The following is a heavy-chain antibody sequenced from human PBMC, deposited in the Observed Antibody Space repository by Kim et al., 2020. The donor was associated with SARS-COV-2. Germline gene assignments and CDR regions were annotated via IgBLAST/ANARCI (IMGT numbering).Heavy chain of an antibody. D-gene: IGHD6-13*01. CDR1: GFTFSSYE. J-gene: IGHJ4*02. V-gene: IGHV3-48*03. CDR3: AYSSSWYSYFDY. CDR2: ISSSGSTI. Sequence: GGSLRLSCAASGFTFSSYEMNWVRQAPGKGLEWVSYISSSGSTIYYADSVKGRFTISRDNAKNSLYLQMNSLRAEDTAVYYCAYSSSWYSYFDYWGQGTLVTVSS.